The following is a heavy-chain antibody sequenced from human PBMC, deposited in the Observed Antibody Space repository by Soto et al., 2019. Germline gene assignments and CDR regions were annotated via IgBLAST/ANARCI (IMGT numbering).Heavy chain of an antibody. CDR1: GGSISSGGYY. J-gene: IGHJ6*02. D-gene: IGHD6-19*01. V-gene: IGHV4-31*03. Sequence: SETLSLTYTVSGGSISSGGYYWSWIRQHPGKGLEWIGYIYYSGSTYYNPSLKSRVTISVDTSKSQFSLKLSSVTAADTAVYYRARDFTDSSGPTLGMGVWGQGTTVTVSS. CDR2: IYYSGST. CDR3: ARDFTDSSGPTLGMGV.